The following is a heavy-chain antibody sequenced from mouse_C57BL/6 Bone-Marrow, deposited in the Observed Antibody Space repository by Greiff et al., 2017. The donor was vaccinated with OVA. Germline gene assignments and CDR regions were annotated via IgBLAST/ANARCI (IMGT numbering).Heavy chain of an antibody. Sequence: EVMLVESEGGLVQPGSSMKLSCTASGFTFSDYYMAWVRQVPEKGLEWVANINYDGSSTYYLDSLKSRFIISRDNAKNILYLQMSSLKSEDTATYYCARDRGYYDYDREYYFDYWGQGTTLTVSS. CDR1: GFTFSDYY. J-gene: IGHJ2*01. CDR3: ARDRGYYDYDREYYFDY. V-gene: IGHV5-16*01. CDR2: INYDGSST. D-gene: IGHD2-4*01.